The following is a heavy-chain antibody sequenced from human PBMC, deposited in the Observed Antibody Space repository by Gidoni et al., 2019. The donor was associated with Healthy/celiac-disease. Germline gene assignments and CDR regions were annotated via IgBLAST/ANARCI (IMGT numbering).Heavy chain of an antibody. CDR2: IFHSGST. Sequence: QVQLQESGPGLVKPSETLSLTCTVSGYPISSGYYWGWIRQPPGKGLEWIGSIFHSGSTYYNPSLKSRVTISVDTSKNQFSLKLSSVTAADTAVYYCARDNGRVLLKSCFDPWGQGTLVTVSS. V-gene: IGHV4-38-2*02. CDR1: GYPISSGYY. CDR3: ARDNGRVLLKSCFDP. D-gene: IGHD2-8*01. J-gene: IGHJ5*02.